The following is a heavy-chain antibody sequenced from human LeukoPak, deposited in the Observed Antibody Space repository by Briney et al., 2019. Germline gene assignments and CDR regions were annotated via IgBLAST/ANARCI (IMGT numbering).Heavy chain of an antibody. CDR2: IKLDGRDT. J-gene: IGHJ4*02. Sequence: GGSLRLSCAASGFIFSNFWMSWVRQAPGKGLEWVANIKLDGRDTYYVDSVRGRFTISRDNAKSSPYLQMNSLRAEDTAVYYCARGGGGMDFWGQGTLVTVSS. CDR1: GFIFSNFW. CDR3: ARGGGGMDF. V-gene: IGHV3-7*03.